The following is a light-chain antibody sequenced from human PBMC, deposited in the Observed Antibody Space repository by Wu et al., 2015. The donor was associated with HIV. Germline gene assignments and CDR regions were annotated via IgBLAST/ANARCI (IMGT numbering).Light chain of an antibody. V-gene: IGKV3-20*01. CDR1: QSVSSHS. CDR3: QQYGSSPRS. Sequence: EIVLTQSPGTLSLSPGERATLSCRASQSVSSHSLAWYQQKPGQPPRLLIYGASSRATGIPDRFSGSGSETHFTLTISRLEPEDFAVYYCQQYGSSPRSFGQGTKLE. CDR2: GAS. J-gene: IGKJ2*03.